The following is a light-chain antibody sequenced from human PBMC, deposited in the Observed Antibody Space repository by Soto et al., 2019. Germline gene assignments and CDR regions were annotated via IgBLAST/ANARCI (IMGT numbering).Light chain of an antibody. Sequence: QSVLTQPASVSGSPGQSITISCTGTNSDLGTYNLVSWYQQHPGKAPKLIICEVNKWPSGVPSRFSGSKSGNTASLTISGLQADAEADYYCCSYAGSVAYVFGTGTKLTVL. CDR3: CSYAGSVAYV. J-gene: IGLJ1*01. CDR1: NSDLGTYNL. CDR2: EVN. V-gene: IGLV2-23*02.